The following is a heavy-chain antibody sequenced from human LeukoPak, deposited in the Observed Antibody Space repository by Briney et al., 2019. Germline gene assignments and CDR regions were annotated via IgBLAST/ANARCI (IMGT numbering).Heavy chain of an antibody. CDR2: VSWNSDNI. J-gene: IGHJ4*02. CDR3: AKDMSGSGSLLYYFDR. CDR1: GFPFHNYG. Sequence: GGSLRLSCVGSGFPFHNYGMHWVRQAPGKGLEGVSGVSWNSDNIVYADSVKGRFTISRDRAKNSVYLQMDSLRTEDTALYYCAKDMSGSGSLLYYFDRRGQGTQVTVSS. V-gene: IGHV3-9*01. D-gene: IGHD3-10*01.